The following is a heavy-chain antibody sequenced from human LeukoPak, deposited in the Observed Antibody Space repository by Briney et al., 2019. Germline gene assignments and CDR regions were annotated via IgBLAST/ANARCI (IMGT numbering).Heavy chain of an antibody. CDR1: GFTFRNYW. J-gene: IGHJ4*02. V-gene: IGHV3-7*01. Sequence: GGSLRLSCAVSGFTFRNYWIGWVRPAPGKGRGWVANTKPDGTAEYYADSVRGRFTISRDNANNFLYLQMNSLRGEDTAVYYCARDGGLHTNFYCSGQGTLVTVPS. CDR2: TKPDGTAE. CDR3: ARDGGLHTNFYC. D-gene: IGHD2-15*01.